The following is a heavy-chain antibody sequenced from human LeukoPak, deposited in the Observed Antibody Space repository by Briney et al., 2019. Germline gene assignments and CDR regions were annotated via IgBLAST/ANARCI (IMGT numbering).Heavy chain of an antibody. CDR3: ARPRGTRSYYYYYGMDV. CDR1: GFTFSYYW. V-gene: IGHV3-7*03. CDR2: IKQDGSEK. D-gene: IGHD2-8*01. Sequence: GGSLRLSWAASGFTFSYYWMSWVRQAPGKGLEWVANIKQDGSEKYYVDSVKGRFTISRDNAKNSLYLQMNSLRAEDTAVYYCARPRGTRSYYYYYGMDVWGQGTTVTVSS. J-gene: IGHJ6*02.